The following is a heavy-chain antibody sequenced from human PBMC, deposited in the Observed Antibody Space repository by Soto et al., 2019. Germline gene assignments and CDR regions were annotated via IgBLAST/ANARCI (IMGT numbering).Heavy chain of an antibody. D-gene: IGHD1-26*01. CDR1: GGSMSSYY. V-gene: IGHV4-59*12. CDR3: ARGQGGGAFDY. J-gene: IGHJ4*02. CDR2: IYYSGST. Sequence: ASQTLSLTCTVSGGSMSSYYWSWIRQPPGKGLEWIGYIYYSGSTNYNPSLKSRVTISVDTSKNYFSLKLTSVTAADTAVYYCARGQGGGAFDYWGQGVLVTVSS.